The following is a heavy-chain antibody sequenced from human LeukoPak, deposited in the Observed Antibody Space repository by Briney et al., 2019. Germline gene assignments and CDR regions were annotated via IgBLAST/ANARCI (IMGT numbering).Heavy chain of an antibody. CDR2: ISDIGLST. CDR3: ARISLRAFDV. D-gene: IGHD2/OR15-2a*01. CDR1: GFIFNSYA. J-gene: IGHJ3*01. Sequence: GGSLRLSCAASGFIFNSYAMSWVRQAPGKGLEWVSTISDIGLSTYYADSVKGRLTISRDNSKNTLSLLLSSLRADYTAIYYCARISLRAFDVWGQGTTVTVSS. V-gene: IGHV3-23*01.